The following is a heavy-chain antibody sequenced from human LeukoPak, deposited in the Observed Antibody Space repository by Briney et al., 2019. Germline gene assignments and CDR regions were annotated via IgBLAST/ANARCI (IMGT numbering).Heavy chain of an antibody. J-gene: IGHJ3*02. V-gene: IGHV4-34*01. CDR2: INHSGST. D-gene: IGHD6-13*01. CDR1: GGSFSGYY. CDR3: ARQNSWYAFDI. Sequence: SETLSLTCAVHGGSFSGYYWSWIRQPPGKGLEWIGEINHSGSTNYNPSLKSRVTISVDTSKNQFSLKLSSVTAADTAVYYCARQNSWYAFDIWGQGTMVTVSS.